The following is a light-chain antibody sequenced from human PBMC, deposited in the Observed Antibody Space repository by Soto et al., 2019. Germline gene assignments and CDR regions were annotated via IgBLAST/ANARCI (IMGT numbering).Light chain of an antibody. J-gene: IGLJ1*01. CDR1: SSDVGGYNF. Sequence: QSALTQPASVSGSPGQTITISCTGTSSDVGGYNFVSWYQQHPGTAPKLMIYEVRNRPSGVSNRFSGSKSGNMASLTISGLQAEDEADYYCSSYTSSSTLYVFGTGTKVTVL. CDR3: SSYTSSSTLYV. CDR2: EVR. V-gene: IGLV2-14*01.